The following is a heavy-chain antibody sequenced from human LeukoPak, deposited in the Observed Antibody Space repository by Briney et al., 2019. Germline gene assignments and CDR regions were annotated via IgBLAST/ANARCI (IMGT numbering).Heavy chain of an antibody. CDR1: GGTFSSYA. CDR3: ARRYSSGWYVFDY. Sequence: SVKVSCKASGGTFSSYAISCVRQAPGQGLEWMGGIIPIFGTANYAQKFQGRVTITADKSTSTAYMELSSLRSEDTAVYYCARRYSSGWYVFDYWGQGTLVTVSS. D-gene: IGHD6-19*01. V-gene: IGHV1-69*06. CDR2: IIPIFGTA. J-gene: IGHJ4*02.